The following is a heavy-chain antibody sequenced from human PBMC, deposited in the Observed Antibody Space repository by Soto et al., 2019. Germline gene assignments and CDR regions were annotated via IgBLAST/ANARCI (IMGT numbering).Heavy chain of an antibody. Sequence: SETLSLTCTVSGGSVSSGSYYWSWIRQPPGKGLEWIGYIYYSGSTYYNPSLKSRVTISVDTSKNQFSLKLSSVTAADTAVYYCARDVNVLRFLEWLPGGWFDPWGQGTLVTSPQ. CDR1: GGSVSSGSYY. CDR2: IYYSGST. V-gene: IGHV4-61*01. J-gene: IGHJ5*02. CDR3: ARDVNVLRFLEWLPGGWFDP. D-gene: IGHD3-3*01.